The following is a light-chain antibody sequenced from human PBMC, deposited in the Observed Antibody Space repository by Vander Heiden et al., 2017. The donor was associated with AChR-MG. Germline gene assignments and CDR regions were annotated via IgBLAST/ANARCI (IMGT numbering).Light chain of an antibody. CDR3: RQALQTPWT. CDR1: QSLLHSNGYNY. Sequence: DIAMTQSPLSLPVTPGEPASISCRSSQSLLHSNGYNYLDWYLQKPGQSPQLLIYLGSNRASGVPDRFNGSGSGTDFTLKISRVEAEDVGVYYCRQALQTPWTFGQGTKVQIK. J-gene: IGKJ1*01. CDR2: LGS. V-gene: IGKV2-28*01.